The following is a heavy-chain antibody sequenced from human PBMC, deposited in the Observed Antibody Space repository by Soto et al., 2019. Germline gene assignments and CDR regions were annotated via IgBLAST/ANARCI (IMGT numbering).Heavy chain of an antibody. CDR2: IWYDGSNK. CDR3: XRDLGDSSEYYYYYGMDV. J-gene: IGHJ6*02. V-gene: IGHV3-33*01. Sequence: GGSLRLSCAASGFTFSSYGMHWVRQAPGKGLEWVAVIWYDGSNKYYADSVKGRFTISRDNSKNTLYLQMNSLRAEDTAVYYCXRDLGDSSEYYYYYGMDVWGQGTTVTVSS. CDR1: GFTFSSYG. D-gene: IGHD3-22*01.